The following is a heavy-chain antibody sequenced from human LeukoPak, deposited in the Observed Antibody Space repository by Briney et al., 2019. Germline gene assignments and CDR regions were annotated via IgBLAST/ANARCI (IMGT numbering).Heavy chain of an antibody. CDR1: GYTFTSYG. V-gene: IGHV1-18*01. J-gene: IGHJ4*02. Sequence: ASVKVSCKASGYTFTSYGISWVRQAPGQGLEWMGWISAYNVNTNYAQKLQGRVTMTTDTSTSTAYMGLRSLRSDDTAVYYCARSVVVVAATGGDGSGRDWGQGTLVTVSS. CDR3: ARSVVVVAATGGDGSGRD. D-gene: IGHD2-15*01. CDR2: ISAYNVNT.